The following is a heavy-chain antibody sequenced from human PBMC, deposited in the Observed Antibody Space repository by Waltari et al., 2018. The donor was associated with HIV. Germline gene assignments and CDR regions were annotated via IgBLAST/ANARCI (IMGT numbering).Heavy chain of an antibody. CDR1: GFTVSSNY. V-gene: IGHV3-53*01. CDR2: IYSGGST. D-gene: IGHD7-27*01. J-gene: IGHJ6*02. Sequence: EVQLVESGGGLIQPGGSLRLSCAASGFTVSSNYMSLVRQAPGKGLEWVSVIYSGGSTYYADSVKGRFTISRDNSKNTLYLQMNSLRAEDTAVYYCAALTTGYYYYGMDVWGQGTTVTVSS. CDR3: AALTTGYYYYGMDV.